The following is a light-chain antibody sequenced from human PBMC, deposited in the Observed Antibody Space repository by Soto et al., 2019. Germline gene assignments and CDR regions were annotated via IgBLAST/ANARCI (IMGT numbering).Light chain of an antibody. CDR1: QSVSSN. Sequence: EIVMTQSRATLSVSPGERATLSCRARQSVSSNLAWYQQKXGPPPTLLIYGASTRATGTPARFSGSGSGTESTLPISSLQSQECAVYYCQQYNHSPMWTFGQGTKVDIK. CDR2: GAS. V-gene: IGKV3-15*01. CDR3: QQYNHSPMWT. J-gene: IGKJ1*01.